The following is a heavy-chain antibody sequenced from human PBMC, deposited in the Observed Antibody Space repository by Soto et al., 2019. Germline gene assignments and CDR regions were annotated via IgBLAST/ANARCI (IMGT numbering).Heavy chain of an antibody. V-gene: IGHV4-38-2*02. Sequence: SETLSLTCAVSGYSISSGYYWGWIRQPPGKGLEWIGSIYHSGSTYYNPSLKSRVTISVDTSKNQFSLKLSSVTAADTAVYYCARDEANVLRYFDWSNWFDPWGQGTLVTV. D-gene: IGHD3-9*01. CDR2: IYHSGST. CDR1: GYSISSGYY. J-gene: IGHJ5*02. CDR3: ARDEANVLRYFDWSNWFDP.